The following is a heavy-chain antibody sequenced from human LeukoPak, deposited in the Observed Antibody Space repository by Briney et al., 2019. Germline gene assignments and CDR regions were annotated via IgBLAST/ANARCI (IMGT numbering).Heavy chain of an antibody. CDR2: IYYSGST. D-gene: IGHD6-13*01. J-gene: IGHJ2*01. CDR1: GGSISSSSYY. Sequence: SETLSLTCTVSGGSISSSSYYWGWIHQPPGKGLEWIGSIYYSGSTYYNPSLKSRLTISIDTSKNQFSLKLSSVTAADTAVYYCARVYYSSSYDYWYFNLWGRGTLVTVSS. CDR3: ARVYYSSSYDYWYFNL. V-gene: IGHV4-39*07.